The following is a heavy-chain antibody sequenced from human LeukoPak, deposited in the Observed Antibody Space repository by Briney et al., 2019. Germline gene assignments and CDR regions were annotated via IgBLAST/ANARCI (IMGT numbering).Heavy chain of an antibody. V-gene: IGHV3-74*01. CDR2: INSDGSST. CDR3: AKDQSPDTAMVTFDY. CDR1: GFTFSSYW. D-gene: IGHD5-18*01. J-gene: IGHJ4*02. Sequence: GGSLRLSCAASGFTFSSYWMHWVRQAPGKGLVWVSRINSDGSSTSYADSVKGRFTISRDNSKNTLYLQMNSLRAEDTAVYYCAKDQSPDTAMVTFDYWGQGTLVTVSS.